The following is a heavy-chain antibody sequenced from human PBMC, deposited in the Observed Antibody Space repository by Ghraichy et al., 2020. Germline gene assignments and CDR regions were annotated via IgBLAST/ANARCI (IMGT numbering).Heavy chain of an antibody. CDR2: IYHSGST. J-gene: IGHJ5*02. D-gene: IGHD3-9*01. CDR3: ARGSSYYDILTGYSPFDP. CDR1: GYSISSGYY. Sequence: ESLNISCAVSGYSISSGYYWGWIRQPPGKGLEWIGSIYHSGSTYYNPSLKSRVTISVDTSKNQFSLKLSSVTAADTAVYYCARGSSYYDILTGYSPFDPWGQGTLVTVSS. V-gene: IGHV4-38-2*01.